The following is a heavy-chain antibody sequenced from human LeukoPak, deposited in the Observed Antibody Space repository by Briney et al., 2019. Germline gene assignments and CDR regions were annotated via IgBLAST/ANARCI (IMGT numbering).Heavy chain of an antibody. CDR1: GFTFSSYG. Sequence: GGSLRLSCAASGFTFSSYGMHWVRQAPGKGLEWVAVIWYGGSNKYYADSVKGRFTISRDNSKNTLYLQMNSLRAEDTAVYYCAKDGLGYCSSTSCYSTGWGYFDYWGQGTLVTVSS. CDR3: AKDGLGYCSSTSCYSTGWGYFDY. J-gene: IGHJ4*02. D-gene: IGHD2-2*02. CDR2: IWYGGSNK. V-gene: IGHV3-30*02.